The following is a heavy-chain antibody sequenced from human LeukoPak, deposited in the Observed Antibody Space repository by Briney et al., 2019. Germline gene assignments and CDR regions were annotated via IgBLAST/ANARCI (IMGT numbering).Heavy chain of an antibody. D-gene: IGHD3-22*01. CDR1: GGSISSYY. CDR3: ARVASPDTYYYDSKGYFDY. CDR2: IYYGGST. Sequence: PSETLSLTCTVYGGSISSYYWSWIRHPPGKGLEWIGYIYYGGSTNYNPSLKSRVTISVDTSKNQFSLKLSSVTAADTAVYYCARVASPDTYYYDSKGYFDYWGQGTLVTVSS. J-gene: IGHJ4*02. V-gene: IGHV4-59*01.